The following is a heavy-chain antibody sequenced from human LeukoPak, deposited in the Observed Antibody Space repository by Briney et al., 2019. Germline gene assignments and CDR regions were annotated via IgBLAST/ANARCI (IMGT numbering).Heavy chain of an antibody. V-gene: IGHV3-7*01. CDR2: IKQDGSEK. Sequence: GGSLRLSCAASGFTFSRSWMSWVRQAPGKGLEWVANIKQDGSEKYYVDSVKGRFTIFRDNAKNSLYLQMNSLRVEDTAVYYCARGVRIPGNYYYYMDVWGKGTTVTVSS. D-gene: IGHD1-14*01. CDR3: ARGVRIPGNYYYYMDV. J-gene: IGHJ6*03. CDR1: GFTFSRSW.